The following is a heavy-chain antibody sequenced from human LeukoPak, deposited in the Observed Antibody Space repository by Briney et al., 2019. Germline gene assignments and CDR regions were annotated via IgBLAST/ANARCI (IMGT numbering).Heavy chain of an antibody. Sequence: GRSLRLSCAASGFTFSSYAMHWVRQAPGKGLEWVAAISYDGSNKYYADSVKGRFTISRDNSKNTLYLQMNSLRAEDTAVYYCARAGPAAIVGVDYWGQGTLVTVSS. CDR1: GFTFSSYA. CDR3: ARAGPAAIVGVDY. J-gene: IGHJ4*02. V-gene: IGHV3-30*04. CDR2: ISYDGSNK. D-gene: IGHD2-2*01.